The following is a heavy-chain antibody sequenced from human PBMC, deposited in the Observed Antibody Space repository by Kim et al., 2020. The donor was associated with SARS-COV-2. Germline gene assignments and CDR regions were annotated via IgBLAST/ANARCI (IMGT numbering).Heavy chain of an antibody. Sequence: SVKVSCKASGGTFSSYAISWVRQAPGQVLEWMGGIIPIFGTPNYAQKFQGRVTITADESTSTAYMELSSLRSEDTAMYYCTRDDGTGRYCSGGICYSDYWGQGTLVTVSS. CDR1: GGTFSSYA. J-gene: IGHJ4*02. V-gene: IGHV1-69*13. D-gene: IGHD2-15*01. CDR3: TRDDGTGRYCSGGICYSDY. CDR2: IIPIFGTP.